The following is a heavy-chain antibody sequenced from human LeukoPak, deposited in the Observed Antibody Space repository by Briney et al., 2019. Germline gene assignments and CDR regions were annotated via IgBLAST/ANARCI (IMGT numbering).Heavy chain of an antibody. CDR1: RVSLSGDV. CDR3: AKDATMVRGVADFIDY. Sequence: GGALRVSCAAPRVSLSGDVMRWGRQRPGGGVGWGAFIRDDGSNKYYADSVKRRFTISRDNSKNTMYLQMNRLRAEDTAVYYCAKDATMVRGVADFIDYWGQGTLVTVSS. J-gene: IGHJ4*02. CDR2: IRDDGSNK. D-gene: IGHD3-10*01. V-gene: IGHV3-30*02.